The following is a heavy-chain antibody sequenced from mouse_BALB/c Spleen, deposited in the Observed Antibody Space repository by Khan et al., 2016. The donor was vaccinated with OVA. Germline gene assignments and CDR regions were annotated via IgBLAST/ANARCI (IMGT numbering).Heavy chain of an antibody. Sequence: QIQLVQSGPELKKPGETVKISCKASGYTFTSYGMNWVKQAPGKGLKWMGWINTYTGEPTYGDDFKGRFAFSLETSASTAYLQINNLKNEDTATDFCARPPYFADVMVYWGQGTSVTVSP. J-gene: IGHJ4*01. CDR1: GYTFTSYG. CDR3: ARPPYFADVMVY. CDR2: INTYTGEP. V-gene: IGHV9-3-1*01. D-gene: IGHD2-10*01.